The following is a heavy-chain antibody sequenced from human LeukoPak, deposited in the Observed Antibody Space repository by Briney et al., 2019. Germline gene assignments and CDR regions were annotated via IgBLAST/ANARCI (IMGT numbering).Heavy chain of an antibody. Sequence: GGSLRLSCAASGFTFSNAWMSWVRQAPGKGLEWVGRIKSTTDGGTTDYAAPVKGRLTISRDDSKNTLYLQMNSLKTEDTAVYYCTEGYCTNGVCSSLDYWGQGTLVTVSS. D-gene: IGHD2-8*01. CDR3: TEGYCTNGVCSSLDY. CDR2: IKSTTDGGTT. J-gene: IGHJ4*02. CDR1: GFTFSNAW. V-gene: IGHV3-15*01.